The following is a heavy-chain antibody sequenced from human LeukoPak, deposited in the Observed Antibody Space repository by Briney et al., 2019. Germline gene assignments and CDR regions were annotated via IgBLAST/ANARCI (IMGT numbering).Heavy chain of an antibody. D-gene: IGHD6-13*01. CDR3: AKLRMGYSSSEIDY. CDR1: GFTFSSYA. J-gene: IGHJ4*02. V-gene: IGHV3-23*01. CDR2: ISGSGGST. Sequence: GASLRLSCAASGFTFSSYAMSWVRQAPGKGLEWVSAISGSGGSTYYADSVKGRFTVSRDNSKNTLYLQMNSLRAEDTAVYYCAKLRMGYSSSEIDYWGQGTLVTVSS.